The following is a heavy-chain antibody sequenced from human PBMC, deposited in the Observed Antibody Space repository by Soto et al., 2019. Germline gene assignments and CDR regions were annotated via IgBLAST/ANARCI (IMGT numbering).Heavy chain of an antibody. V-gene: IGHV4-59*08. J-gene: IGHJ5*02. CDR3: ARRAGIAAAGTDWFDP. D-gene: IGHD6-13*01. CDR1: GGSISSYY. CDR2: IYYSGST. Sequence: QVQLQESGPGLVKPSETLSLTCTVSGGSISSYYWSWIRQPPGKGLEWIGYIYYSGSTNYNPSLKRRSAISADTSKNQSSLKLSSVTAADTAVYYCARRAGIAAAGTDWFDPWGQGTLVTVSS.